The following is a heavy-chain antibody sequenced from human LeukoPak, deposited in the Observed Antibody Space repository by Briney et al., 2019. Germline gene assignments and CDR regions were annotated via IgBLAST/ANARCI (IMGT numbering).Heavy chain of an antibody. CDR3: ARDRYGDYGWYYYYGMDV. J-gene: IGHJ6*02. D-gene: IGHD4-17*01. CDR2: INHSGST. V-gene: IGHV4-34*09. Sequence: SETLSLTCAVYGGSFSGYYWSWIRQPPGKGLEWIGEINHSGSTNYNPSLKSRVTISVDTSKNQFSLKLSSVTAADTAVYYCARDRYGDYGWYYYYGMDVWGQGTTVTVSS. CDR1: GGSFSGYY.